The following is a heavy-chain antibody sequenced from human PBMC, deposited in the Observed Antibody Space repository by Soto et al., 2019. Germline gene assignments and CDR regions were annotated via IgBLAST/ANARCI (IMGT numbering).Heavy chain of an antibody. CDR1: GYTFTTYA. CDR3: ARSTIRHNWSAP. Sequence: QVHLVQSGAEVKKPGASVKVSCKASGYTFTTYAIHWVRQAPGQRLEWIGWINAGNGNTKYSQKFQGRVTITRDTSASTAYMELSSLKSEDTAVYYCARSTIRHNWSAPWGQGTLVTVSS. CDR2: INAGNGNT. J-gene: IGHJ5*02. V-gene: IGHV1-3*01. D-gene: IGHD3-3*01.